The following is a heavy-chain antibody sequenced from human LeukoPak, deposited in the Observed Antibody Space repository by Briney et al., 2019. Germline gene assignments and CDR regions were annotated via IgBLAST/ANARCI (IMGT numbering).Heavy chain of an antibody. CDR1: GGSISSSSYY. V-gene: IGHV4-39*01. CDR3: ARQGTLVYDSSGYYSPSFDY. D-gene: IGHD3-22*01. CDR2: IYYSGST. J-gene: IGHJ4*02. Sequence: SETLSLTCTVSGGSISSSSYYWGWIRQPPGKGLEWLGSIYYSGSTYYNPSLKSRVTISVDTSKNQFSLKLSSVTAADTAVYYCARQGTLVYDSSGYYSPSFDYWGQGTLVTVSS.